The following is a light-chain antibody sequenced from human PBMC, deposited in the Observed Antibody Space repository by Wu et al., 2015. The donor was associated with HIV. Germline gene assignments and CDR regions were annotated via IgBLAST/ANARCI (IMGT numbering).Light chain of an antibody. CDR2: AAS. Sequence: DIQMTQSPSAVSASVGDRVTITCRASHDIANFVAWFQLKPGKVPKRLIYAASSLQSGVPSRFSGSASGTDFTLTIDSLQPEDFATYYCLQHNSYPWTFGQGTKVEIK. J-gene: IGKJ1*01. V-gene: IGKV1-17*03. CDR3: LQHNSYPWT. CDR1: HDIANF.